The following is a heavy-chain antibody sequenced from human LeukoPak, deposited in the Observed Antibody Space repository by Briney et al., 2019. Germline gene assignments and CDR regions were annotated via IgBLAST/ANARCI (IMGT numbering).Heavy chain of an antibody. V-gene: IGHV3-30*03. CDR3: TRDYSGSGSYSALDI. CDR2: ISYDGSHK. D-gene: IGHD3-10*01. Sequence: PGRSLRLSCAASGFTFSGYGMHWVRQAPGKGLEWVAVISYDGSHKYYADSVKGRFTISRDNSKNTLYLQINSLRAEDTAVYYCTRDYSGSGSYSALDIWGQGTMVTVSS. CDR1: GFTFSGYG. J-gene: IGHJ3*02.